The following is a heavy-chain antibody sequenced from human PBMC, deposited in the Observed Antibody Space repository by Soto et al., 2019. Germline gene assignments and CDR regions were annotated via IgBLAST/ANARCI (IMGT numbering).Heavy chain of an antibody. CDR1: GFSLSTSGVG. D-gene: IGHD3-3*01. Sequence: SGPTLVNPTQTLTLTCTFSGFSLSTSGVGVGWIRQPPGKALEWLALIYWDDDKHYSPSLKSRLTITKDTSKNQVVLTMTNMDPVDTATYYCAHSFSGLYDFWSGYIYFDYWGQGTLVTVSS. V-gene: IGHV2-5*02. J-gene: IGHJ4*02. CDR3: AHSFSGLYDFWSGYIYFDY. CDR2: IYWDDDK.